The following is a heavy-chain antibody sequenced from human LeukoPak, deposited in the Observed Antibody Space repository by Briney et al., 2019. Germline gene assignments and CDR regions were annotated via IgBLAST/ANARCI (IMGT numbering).Heavy chain of an antibody. D-gene: IGHD3-3*02. CDR2: ICTSGST. CDR3: ARDPHFWSGYPDAFDI. J-gene: IGHJ3*02. CDR1: GGSISSYY. Sequence: SETLSLTCTVSGGSISSYYWSWIRQPAGKGLEWIGRICTSGSTNYNPSLKSRVTMSVDTSKNQFSLKLSSVTAADTAVYYCARDPHFWSGYPDAFDIWGQGTMVTVSS. V-gene: IGHV4-4*07.